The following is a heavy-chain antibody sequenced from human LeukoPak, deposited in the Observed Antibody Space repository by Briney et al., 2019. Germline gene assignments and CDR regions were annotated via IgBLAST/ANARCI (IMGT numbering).Heavy chain of an antibody. CDR2: INPSGGST. D-gene: IGHD4-23*01. J-gene: IGHJ4*02. V-gene: IGHV1-46*01. CDR1: GYTFTSYY. CDR3: ASLPGGNSGTTDY. Sequence: ASVKVSCKASGYTFTSYYMHWVRQAPGQGLEWMGIINPSGGSTSYAQKFQGRVTMTEDTSTDTAYMELSSLRSEDTAVYYCASLPGGNSGTTDYWGQGTLVTVSS.